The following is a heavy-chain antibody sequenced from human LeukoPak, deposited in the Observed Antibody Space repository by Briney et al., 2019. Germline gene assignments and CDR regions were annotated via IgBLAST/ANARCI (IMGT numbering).Heavy chain of an antibody. V-gene: IGHV1-24*01. CDR3: ATDRPDCSDGSCYLAFDY. J-gene: IGHJ4*02. CDR1: GYTLTELS. Sequence: ASVKVSCKVSGYTLTELSMHWVRQAPGKGLEWMGGFDPEDGETSYAQKFQGRVTMTEDTSTGTAHMELSSLRSEDTAVYYCATDRPDCSDGSCYLAFDYWGQGTLVTVSS. CDR2: FDPEDGET. D-gene: IGHD2-15*01.